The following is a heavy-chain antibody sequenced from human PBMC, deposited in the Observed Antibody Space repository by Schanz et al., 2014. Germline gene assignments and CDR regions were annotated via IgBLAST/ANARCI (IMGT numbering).Heavy chain of an antibody. Sequence: QVQLVQSGAEVKKPGSSMKVSCKASGGTFSTYPINWLRQAPGQGLEWMGRIIPIHGIVNYAQRFQDRVRITADKSTSTAYLELSRLRSDDAAVYYCARGGGPEDVVETWGEGPILTVSS. J-gene: IGHJ3*02. CDR3: ARGGGPEDVVET. D-gene: IGHD2-15*01. CDR2: IIPIHGIV. V-gene: IGHV1-69*02. CDR1: GGTFSTYP.